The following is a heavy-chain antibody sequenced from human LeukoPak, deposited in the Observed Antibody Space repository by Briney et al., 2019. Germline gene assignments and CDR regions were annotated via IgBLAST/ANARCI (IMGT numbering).Heavy chain of an antibody. CDR1: GYTFTGYY. V-gene: IGHV1-46*01. Sequence: ASVKVSCKASGYTFTGYYMHWVRQAPGQGLEWMGIINPSGGSTIYAQKFQGRVTMTRDTSTSTVYMELSSLRSEDTAVYYCARTENNMVRDIYGMDVWGQGTKVTVSS. CDR2: INPSGGST. J-gene: IGHJ6*02. CDR3: ARTENNMVRDIYGMDV. D-gene: IGHD3-10*01.